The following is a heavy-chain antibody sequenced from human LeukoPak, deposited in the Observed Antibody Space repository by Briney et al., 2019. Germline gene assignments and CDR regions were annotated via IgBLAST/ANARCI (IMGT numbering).Heavy chain of an antibody. Sequence: PSETLSLTCTVSGGSISSSSYYWGWIRQPPGKGLEWIGSIYYSGSTYYNPSLKSRVTISVDTSKNQFSLKLSSVTAADTAVYYCAREWDSSGPYFDYWGQGTLVTVSS. J-gene: IGHJ4*02. CDR2: IYYSGST. V-gene: IGHV4-39*07. CDR3: AREWDSSGPYFDY. CDR1: GGSISSSSYY. D-gene: IGHD3-22*01.